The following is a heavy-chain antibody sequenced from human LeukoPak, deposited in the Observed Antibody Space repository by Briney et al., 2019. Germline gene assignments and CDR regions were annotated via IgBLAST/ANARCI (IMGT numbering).Heavy chain of an antibody. CDR2: MNPNSGNT. D-gene: IGHD2-15*01. Sequence: ASVKVSCKASGYTFTSYDINWVRHATGQGLERMGWMNPNSGNTGYAQKFHGRVTITRNTSISTAYMELRRLSSDDTAIYYCARPYCNGGSCHDYFDYWGQGTLVSVSS. J-gene: IGHJ4*02. CDR1: GYTFTSYD. V-gene: IGHV1-8*03. CDR3: ARPYCNGGSCHDYFDY.